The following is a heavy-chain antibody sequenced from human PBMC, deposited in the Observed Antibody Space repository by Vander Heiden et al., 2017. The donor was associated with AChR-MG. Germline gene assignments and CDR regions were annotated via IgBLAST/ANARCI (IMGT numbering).Heavy chain of an antibody. J-gene: IGHJ6*02. CDR2: VCYSGST. Sequence: QVQLQESGPGLVKPSQPLSLTCTVSGGCISSGGSYWSWSRQHPGKGLGWIGNVCYSGSTHYNPSLKSRVTIAGDTSKNQFSRKLGSGTAGDTAVYYWARGAGGFFGVVLPSYYYYGMDVWGQGTTVTVSS. V-gene: IGHV4-31*03. D-gene: IGHD3-3*01. CDR1: GGCISSGGSY. CDR3: ARGAGGFFGVVLPSYYYYGMDV.